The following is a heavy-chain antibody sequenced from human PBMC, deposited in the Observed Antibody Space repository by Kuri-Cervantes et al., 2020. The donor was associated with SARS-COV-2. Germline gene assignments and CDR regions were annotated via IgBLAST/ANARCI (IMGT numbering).Heavy chain of an antibody. CDR3: ARGVVCSSTSCYRVRAPFDY. Sequence: SQTLSLTCAVSGGSISSGGYSWNWIRQPPGKGLEWIGYIYQSGSTFYNPSLKSRVTISLDRSKKQFSLKLSSVTAADTAVYYCARGVVCSSTSCYRVRAPFDYWGQGTLVTVSS. J-gene: IGHJ4*02. D-gene: IGHD2-2*01. CDR1: GGSISSGGYS. V-gene: IGHV4-30-2*01. CDR2: IYQSGST.